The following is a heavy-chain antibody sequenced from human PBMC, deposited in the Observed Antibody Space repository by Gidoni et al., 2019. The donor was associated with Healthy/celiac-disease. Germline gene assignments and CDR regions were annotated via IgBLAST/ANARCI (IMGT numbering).Heavy chain of an antibody. CDR1: GFTFSSYS. J-gene: IGHJ4*02. CDR3: ARDGGGDIVVVPAAYYYFDY. V-gene: IGHV3-21*01. D-gene: IGHD2-2*01. Sequence: EVQLVESGGGLVKPGGSLRLSCAASGFTFSSYSMTWVRQAPGKGLEWVSSISSSGSTIYYADSVKGRFTISRDNAKNSLYLQMNSLRAEDTAVYYCARDGGGDIVVVPAAYYYFDYWGQGTLVTVSS. CDR2: ISSSGSTI.